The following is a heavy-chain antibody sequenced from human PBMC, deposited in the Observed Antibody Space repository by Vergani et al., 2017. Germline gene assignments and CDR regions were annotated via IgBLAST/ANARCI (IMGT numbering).Heavy chain of an antibody. J-gene: IGHJ4*02. CDR2: ISAYTGIT. CDR1: GGTFSSYT. V-gene: IGHV1-18*01. Sequence: QVQLVQSGAEVKKPGSSVKVSCKASGGTFSSYTISWVRQAPGQGLEWMGWISAYTGITNYAQNLQGRVTMTTDTSTSTAYMELRSLRSDDTAMYYCARDRGRGYSYGHYNDYWGQGTLVTVSS. CDR3: ARDRGRGYSYGHYNDY. D-gene: IGHD5-18*01.